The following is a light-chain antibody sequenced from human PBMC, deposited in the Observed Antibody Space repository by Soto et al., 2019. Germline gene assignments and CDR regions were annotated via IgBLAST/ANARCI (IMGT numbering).Light chain of an antibody. CDR1: SSDVGGYNY. CDR3: CSYTTSNTRQIV. Sequence: QSALTQPASVSGSPGQSITISCTGTSSDVGGYNYVSWYQQQPGKAPKFMIYDVSNRPSGVSNRFSGSKSGNTASLTISGLQAEEEADYSCCSYTTSNTRQIVFGTGTKVTV. V-gene: IGLV2-14*01. CDR2: DVS. J-gene: IGLJ1*01.